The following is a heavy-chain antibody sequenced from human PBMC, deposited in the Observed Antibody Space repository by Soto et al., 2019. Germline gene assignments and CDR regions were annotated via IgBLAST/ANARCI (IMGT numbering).Heavy chain of an antibody. CDR1: GFTVSSNF. V-gene: IGHV3-53*01. J-gene: IGHJ3*02. CDR2: TYSGGTT. D-gene: IGHD1-1*01. Sequence: ESGGGLIQPGGSLRLSCAASGFTVSSNFMSWVRQAPGKGLEWVSVTYSGGTTYYADSVKGRFTISRDNSKNTLYLQMNSLRAEDTAVYYCAKEKRDTTGARDAFDIWGQGTMVTVS. CDR3: AKEKRDTTGARDAFDI.